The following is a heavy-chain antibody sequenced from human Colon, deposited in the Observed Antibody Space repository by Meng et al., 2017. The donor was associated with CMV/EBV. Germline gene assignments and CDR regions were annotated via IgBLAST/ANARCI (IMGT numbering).Heavy chain of an antibody. CDR2: IYSNGRI. Sequence: QGQRQDAGPRLVKLSGPCSPTGTAPGGSLSVHYWTWIRRPAGEGLQWLGRIYSNGRIDENYSLRSRVTISVETSKNQLSLRLTSVTAADTAVYYCGRAGARGVPIDVWGRGTLVTVSS. CDR1: GGSLSVHY. J-gene: IGHJ1*01. CDR3: GRAGARGVPIDV. V-gene: IGHV4-4*07. D-gene: IGHD3-10*01.